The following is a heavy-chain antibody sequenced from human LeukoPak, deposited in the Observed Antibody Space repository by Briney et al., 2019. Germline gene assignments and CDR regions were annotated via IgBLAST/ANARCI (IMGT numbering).Heavy chain of an antibody. D-gene: IGHD2-2*01. Sequence: PGESLKISCKSSGYSFTSYWIGWVRQMPGKGLEWMGIIYPGDSDTRYSPSFQGQVTISADKSISTAYLQWSSLKASDTAMYYCARLGADIVVVPAASYFDYWGQGTLVTVSS. CDR1: GYSFTSYW. J-gene: IGHJ4*02. V-gene: IGHV5-51*01. CDR3: ARLGADIVVVPAASYFDY. CDR2: IYPGDSDT.